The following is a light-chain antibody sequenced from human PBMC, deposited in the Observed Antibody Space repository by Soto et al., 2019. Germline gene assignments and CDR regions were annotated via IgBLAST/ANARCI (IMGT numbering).Light chain of an antibody. CDR3: QQYDTWSGT. V-gene: IGKV1-5*01. CDR1: QSVRGW. J-gene: IGKJ1*01. Sequence: DIPLTQAPSTLSPPVGDTLTVTCLASQSVRGWLAWYQQKPGQAPKLLTYDASGLPPGVPSRFSGSGSGTKFTLTIASLQSDDFAAYYCQQYDTWSGTFGPGTKVDI. CDR2: DAS.